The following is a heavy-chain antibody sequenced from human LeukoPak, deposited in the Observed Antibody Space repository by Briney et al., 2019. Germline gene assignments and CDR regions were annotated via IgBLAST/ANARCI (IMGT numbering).Heavy chain of an antibody. D-gene: IGHD3-22*01. CDR1: GDSFSSNNY. CDR2: IYRSGAT. CDR3: ARNAGYSDLNY. Sequence: SGTLSLTCTVSGDSFSSNNYWTWVRQPPGKGLEWIGEIYRSGATNYNPSLRSRVTVSLDKSKNQFSLRLNSVTAADTAIYYCARNAGYSDLNYWGQGVLVTVSS. J-gene: IGHJ4*02. V-gene: IGHV4-4*02.